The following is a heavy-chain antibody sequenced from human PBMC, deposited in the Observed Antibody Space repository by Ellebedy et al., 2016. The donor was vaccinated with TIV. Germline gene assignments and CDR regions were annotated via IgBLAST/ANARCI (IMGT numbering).Heavy chain of an antibody. V-gene: IGHV4-59*01. CDR2: IYYSGST. J-gene: IGHJ6*02. CDR3: ARITIFPGYYGMDV. Sequence: MPSETLSLTCTVSGGSISSYYWSWIRQPPGKGLEWIWYIYYSGSTNYNPSLKSRVTISVDTSKNPFSLKLSSVTTADTAVYYCARITIFPGYYGMDVWGQGTTVTVSS. CDR1: GGSISSYY. D-gene: IGHD3-9*01.